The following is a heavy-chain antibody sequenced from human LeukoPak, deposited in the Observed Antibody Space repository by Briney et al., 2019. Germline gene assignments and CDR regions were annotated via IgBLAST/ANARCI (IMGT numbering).Heavy chain of an antibody. J-gene: IGHJ6*03. CDR1: GVSINSNNYF. Sequence: SETLSLTCSVSGVSINSNNYFWGWIRQPPGKGLEWIGSLSFSGSTYSNPSLKTEVTISVDTSKNQFSLKLSSVTAADTAMYFCAKIGGGSSRASYYYFYMDVWGKGTTVTVSS. D-gene: IGHD1-26*01. CDR3: AKIGGGSSRASYYYFYMDV. CDR2: LSFSGST. V-gene: IGHV4-39*07.